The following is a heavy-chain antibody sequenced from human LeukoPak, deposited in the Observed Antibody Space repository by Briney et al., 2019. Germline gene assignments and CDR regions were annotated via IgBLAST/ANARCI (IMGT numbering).Heavy chain of an antibody. CDR3: ARDRPPYCSGGSCYSGPSDY. D-gene: IGHD2-15*01. CDR1: GFTFSNYV. V-gene: IGHV3-21*01. CDR2: ISDGGSGT. J-gene: IGHJ4*02. Sequence: GGSLRLSCAASGFTFSNYVLNWVRQPPGKGLEWVSGISDGGSGTYYADSVKGRFTISRDNAKNSLYLQINSLRAEDTAVYYCARDRPPYCSGGSCYSGPSDYWGQGTLVTVSS.